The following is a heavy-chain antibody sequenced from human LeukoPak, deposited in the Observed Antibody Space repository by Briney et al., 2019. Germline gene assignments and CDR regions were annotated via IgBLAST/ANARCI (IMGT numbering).Heavy chain of an antibody. Sequence: PGGSLRLSCAASGFTFSSYAMHWVRQAPGKGLEWVAVISYDGSNKYYADSVKGRFTISRDNSKNTLYLQMNSLRAEDTAVHYCVCRREIDYWGQGTLVTVSS. J-gene: IGHJ4*02. V-gene: IGHV3-30-3*01. CDR3: VCRREIDY. CDR2: ISYDGSNK. D-gene: IGHD1-26*01. CDR1: GFTFSSYA.